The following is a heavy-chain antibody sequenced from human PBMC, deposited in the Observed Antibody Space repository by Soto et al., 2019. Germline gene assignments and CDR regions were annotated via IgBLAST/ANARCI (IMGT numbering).Heavy chain of an antibody. D-gene: IGHD3-9*01. V-gene: IGHV3-23*01. Sequence: GGSLRHSCVASGFTFSACPMTWVRQVPGKGLEWVSGISGSGGTAYYAGSVKGRFTISRDNSRNTLYLQMNSLRAEDTAVYYCAKGEYFDWLLYPEHDYWGQGTLVTVSS. CDR2: ISGSGGTA. J-gene: IGHJ4*02. CDR3: AKGEYFDWLLYPEHDY. CDR1: GFTFSACP.